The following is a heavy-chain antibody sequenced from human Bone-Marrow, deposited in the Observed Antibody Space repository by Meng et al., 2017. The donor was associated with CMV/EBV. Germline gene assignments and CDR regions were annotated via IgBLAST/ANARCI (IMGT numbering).Heavy chain of an antibody. V-gene: IGHV4-61*01. D-gene: IGHD6-19*01. J-gene: IGHJ4*02. CDR2: IYYSGST. CDR1: GGSVSSGSYY. CDR3: ARDSPTEGSGCHD. Sequence: SETLSLTCTVSGGSVSSGSYYWSWIRQPPGKGLEWIGYIYYSGSTNYNPSLKSRVTISVDTSKNQFSLKLSSVTAADTAVYYCARDSPTEGSGCHDWGQGTLVTVSS.